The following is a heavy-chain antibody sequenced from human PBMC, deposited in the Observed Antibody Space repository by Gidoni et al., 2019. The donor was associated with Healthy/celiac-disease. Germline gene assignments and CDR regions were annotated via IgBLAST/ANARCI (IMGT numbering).Heavy chain of an antibody. J-gene: IGHJ5*02. V-gene: IGHV4-34*01. CDR2: INHSGST. D-gene: IGHD6-13*01. Sequence: QVQLQQWGAGLLKPSETLSLTCAVYGGSFSGYYWSWIRQPPGKGLEWIGEINHSGSTNYNPSLKSRVTISVDTSKNQFSLKLSSVTAADTAVYYCARPGIAAAGRRGRGWFDPWGQGTLVTVSS. CDR1: GGSFSGYY. CDR3: ARPGIAAAGRRGRGWFDP.